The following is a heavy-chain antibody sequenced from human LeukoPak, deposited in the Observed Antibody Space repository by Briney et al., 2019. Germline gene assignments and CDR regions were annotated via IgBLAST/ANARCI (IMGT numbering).Heavy chain of an antibody. J-gene: IGHJ3*02. V-gene: IGHV1-69*05. Sequence: SVKVSCKASGGTFSSYAISWVRQAPGQGLEWMGGIIPIFGTANYAQKFQGRVTITTDESTSTAYMELSSLRSEDTAVYYCARPLVALEWLNAFDIWGQGTMVTVSS. CDR3: ARPLVALEWLNAFDI. CDR2: IIPIFGTA. D-gene: IGHD3-3*01. CDR1: GGTFSSYA.